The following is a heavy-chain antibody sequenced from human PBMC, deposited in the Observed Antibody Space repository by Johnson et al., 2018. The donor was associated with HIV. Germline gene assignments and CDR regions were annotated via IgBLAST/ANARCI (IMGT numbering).Heavy chain of an antibody. D-gene: IGHD4-23*01. CDR2: IRYDGSNK. Sequence: QVQLVESGGGVVQPGGSLRLSCAASGFTFSSHGIHWVRQAPGKGLEWVSFIRYDGSNKYYADSVKGRFTISRDNSKNTLYLQMNSLRGEDTAVYYCAKDRRSFYGGKAADVFDIWGQGTMVTVSS. CDR3: AKDRRSFYGGKAADVFDI. CDR1: GFTFSSHG. V-gene: IGHV3-30*02. J-gene: IGHJ3*02.